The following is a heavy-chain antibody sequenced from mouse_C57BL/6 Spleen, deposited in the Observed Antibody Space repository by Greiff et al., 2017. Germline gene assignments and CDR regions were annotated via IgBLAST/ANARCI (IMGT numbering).Heavy chain of an antibody. D-gene: IGHD1-1*01. CDR1: GFNIKNTY. CDR3: ASPLYYGSSYYAMDY. Sequence: EVQLVESVAELVRPGASVKLSCTASGFNIKNTYMHWVKQRPEQGLEWIGRIDPANGTTKYAPKFQGKATITADTSSNTAYLQLSSLTSEDTAIYYCASPLYYGSSYYAMDYWGQGTSVTVSS. CDR2: IDPANGTT. V-gene: IGHV14-3*01. J-gene: IGHJ4*01.